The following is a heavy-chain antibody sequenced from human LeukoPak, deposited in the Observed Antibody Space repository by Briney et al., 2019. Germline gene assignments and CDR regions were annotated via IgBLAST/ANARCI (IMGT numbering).Heavy chain of an antibody. Sequence: ASVKVSCKASGYTFTGYYMHWVRQAPGQGLEWMGWINPNSGGTNYAQKFQGRVTMTRDTSISTVYMELSRLRSDDTAVYYCARVKGQLVYYYYYGMDVWGQGTTVTVSS. CDR2: INPNSGGT. D-gene: IGHD6-13*01. CDR1: GYTFTGYY. J-gene: IGHJ6*02. CDR3: ARVKGQLVYYYYYGMDV. V-gene: IGHV1-2*02.